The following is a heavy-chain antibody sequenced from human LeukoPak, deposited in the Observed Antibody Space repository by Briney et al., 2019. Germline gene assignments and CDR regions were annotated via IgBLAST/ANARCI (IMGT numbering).Heavy chain of an antibody. D-gene: IGHD3-10*01. V-gene: IGHV3-7*01. J-gene: IGHJ4*02. CDR2: IKHDGSEK. CDR3: ARDGSGEWPIGY. Sequence: TGGSLRLSCAASGFTFSSKWMSWVRQAPGKGLEWVANIKHDGSEKYYVDSVKGRFTISRDNAKNSLYLQMNSLRAEDTAVYYCARDGSGEWPIGYWGQGILVTVSS. CDR1: GFTFSSKW.